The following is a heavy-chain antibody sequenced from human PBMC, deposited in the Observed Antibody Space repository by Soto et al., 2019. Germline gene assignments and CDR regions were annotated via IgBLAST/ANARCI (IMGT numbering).Heavy chain of an antibody. CDR3: ARGYGAFEI. J-gene: IGHJ3*02. V-gene: IGHV3-30-3*01. Sequence: QVQLVESGGGVVQPGRSLRLSCAASGFTFSSYAMHWVRQAPGKGLEWVAVISYDGSNKYYADSVKGRFTISRDNSQNALYLRMNSLRAEDTAVYYCARGYGAFEIWGQGTMFTVSS. CDR2: ISYDGSNK. CDR1: GFTFSSYA. D-gene: IGHD3-16*01.